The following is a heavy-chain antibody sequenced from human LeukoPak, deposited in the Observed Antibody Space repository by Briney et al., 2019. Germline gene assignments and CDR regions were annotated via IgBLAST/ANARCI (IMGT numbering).Heavy chain of an antibody. D-gene: IGHD2-15*01. J-gene: IGHJ6*02. Sequence: GGSLRLSCAASGFTFSSYGMHWVRQAPGKGLEWVAFIRYDGSNKYYADSVKGRFTISRDNSKNTLYLQMNSLRAEDTAVYYCARDRGYCSGGSCYGMDVWGQGTTVTVSS. V-gene: IGHV3-30*02. CDR3: ARDRGYCSGGSCYGMDV. CDR2: IRYDGSNK. CDR1: GFTFSSYG.